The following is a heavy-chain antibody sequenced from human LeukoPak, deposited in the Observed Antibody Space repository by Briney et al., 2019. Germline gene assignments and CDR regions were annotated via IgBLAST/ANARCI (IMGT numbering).Heavy chain of an antibody. CDR3: AKDYYGSGSSSCGMDV. CDR2: ISFDGGNK. V-gene: IGHV3-30-3*01. J-gene: IGHJ6*02. CDR1: EFTFSSYV. D-gene: IGHD3-10*01. Sequence: GGSLRLSCAASEFTFSSYVIHWVRQAPGKGLEWVAMISFDGGNKYYTDSVKGRFTISRDNSKNTLYLQMNSLKTEDTAVYYCAKDYYGSGSSSCGMDVWGQGTTVTVSS.